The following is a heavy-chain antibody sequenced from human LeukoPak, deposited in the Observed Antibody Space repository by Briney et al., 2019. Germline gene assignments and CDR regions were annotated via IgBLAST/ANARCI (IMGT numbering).Heavy chain of an antibody. Sequence: GSLRLSCAASGFTLGAMSWLRQAPGKGLEWVSTIGDSGGSTYYADSVKGRFTISRDNSKNTLYLRMNSLRAEDSAVYYCAKYRGFGDSYDSWGQGTLVTVSS. D-gene: IGHD3-10*01. CDR1: GFTLGAM. J-gene: IGHJ4*02. CDR3: AKYRGFGDSYDS. CDR2: IGDSGGST. V-gene: IGHV3-23*01.